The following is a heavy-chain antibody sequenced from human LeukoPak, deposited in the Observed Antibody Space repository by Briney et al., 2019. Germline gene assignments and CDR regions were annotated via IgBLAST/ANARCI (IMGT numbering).Heavy chain of an antibody. Sequence: GSLRLSCAAPRFIFSSYGMHWVRQAPGKGLEWVAFIRYDGSDEYYADSVKGRFTISRDNSKNTLYLQMNSLRTEDTAVYYCARDPGSYGVNYGMDVWGQGTTVTVSS. J-gene: IGHJ6*02. CDR2: IRYDGSDE. CDR3: ARDPGSYGVNYGMDV. D-gene: IGHD5-18*01. V-gene: IGHV3-30*02. CDR1: RFIFSSYG.